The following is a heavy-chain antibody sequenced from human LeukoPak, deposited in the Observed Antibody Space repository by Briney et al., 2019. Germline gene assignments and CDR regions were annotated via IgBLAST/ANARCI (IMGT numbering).Heavy chain of an antibody. J-gene: IGHJ4*02. V-gene: IGHV3-53*01. CDR2: IFSGGTI. Sequence: GRSLRPSCAASGFTFSSYWMSWVRQAPGKGLEWVSVIFSGGTIYYADSVKGRFTISRDNSKNTLYLQMNSLRAEDTAVYYCARGHVGYSYGFDYWGQGTLVTVSS. D-gene: IGHD5-18*01. CDR3: ARGHVGYSYGFDY. CDR1: GFTFSSYW.